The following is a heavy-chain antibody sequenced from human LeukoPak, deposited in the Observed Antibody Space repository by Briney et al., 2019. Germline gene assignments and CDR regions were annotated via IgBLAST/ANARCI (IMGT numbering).Heavy chain of an antibody. CDR2: IGSTSGIM. V-gene: IGHV3-48*02. D-gene: IGHD1-26*01. Sequence: GGSLRLSCVASGFTVSTYRLNWVRQAPGKGLEWVSYIGSTSGIMYYADSVKGRFTDSRDNAENSVYLQMNSLRDEDTAVYYCARAEVGATDWGQGTLVTVSS. J-gene: IGHJ4*02. CDR3: ARAEVGATD. CDR1: GFTVSTYR.